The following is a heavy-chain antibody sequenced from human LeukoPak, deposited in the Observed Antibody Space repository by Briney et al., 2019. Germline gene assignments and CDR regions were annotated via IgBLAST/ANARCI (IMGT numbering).Heavy chain of an antibody. CDR1: GFTFSSYG. V-gene: IGHV3-30*18. Sequence: GGSLRLSCAASGFTFSSYGMHWVPQAPGKGLEWVAVISYDGSNKYYADSVKGRFTISRDNSKNTLYLQMNSLRAEDTAVYYCAKLIAAAGNFDYWGQGTLVTVSS. D-gene: IGHD6-13*01. CDR2: ISYDGSNK. J-gene: IGHJ4*02. CDR3: AKLIAAAGNFDY.